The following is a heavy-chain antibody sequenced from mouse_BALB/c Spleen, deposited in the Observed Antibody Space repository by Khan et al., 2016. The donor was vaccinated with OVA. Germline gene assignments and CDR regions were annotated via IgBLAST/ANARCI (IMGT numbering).Heavy chain of an antibody. Sequence: QVQLKQSGAELARPGASVKMSCKASGYTFTSYTIHWIKERPGQGLEWIGNINPSNGYTNYNQKFKDKATLTTDKSSTTAYLQLSSLTSDDSAVYNCVRDGAYHRNDGWFAYWDQGTLVTVSA. CDR2: INPSNGYT. J-gene: IGHJ3*01. CDR3: VRDGAYHRNDGWFAY. D-gene: IGHD2-14*01. CDR1: GYTFTSYT. V-gene: IGHV1-4*01.